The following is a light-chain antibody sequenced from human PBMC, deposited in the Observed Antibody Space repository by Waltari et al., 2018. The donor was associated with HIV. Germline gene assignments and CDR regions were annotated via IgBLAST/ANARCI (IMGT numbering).Light chain of an antibody. CDR2: EGS. V-gene: IGLV2-23*01. J-gene: IGLJ1*01. CDR3: CSYAGSSTYV. Sequence: QSALTQPASVSGSPGQSITISCTGTSSDVGSYNLVSWYQQHPGKAPKLMIYEGSKRPSVVSNRFCGSKSGNTAYLTCSGLQAEDEADYYCCSYAGSSTYVFGTGTKVTVL. CDR1: SSDVGSYNL.